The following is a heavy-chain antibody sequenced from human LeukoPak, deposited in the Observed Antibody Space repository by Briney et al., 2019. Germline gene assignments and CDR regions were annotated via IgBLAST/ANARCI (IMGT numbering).Heavy chain of an antibody. D-gene: IGHD1-26*01. CDR1: GGTFSSYA. Sequence: SVKVSCKASGGTFSSYAISWVRQAPGQGLEWMGGIIPIFGTANYAQKFQGRVTITADESTSTAYMELSSLRSEDTAVYYCARGASGSYYEAYYFDYWGQGTLVTVSS. CDR3: ARGASGSYYEAYYFDY. J-gene: IGHJ4*02. V-gene: IGHV1-69*13. CDR2: IIPIFGTA.